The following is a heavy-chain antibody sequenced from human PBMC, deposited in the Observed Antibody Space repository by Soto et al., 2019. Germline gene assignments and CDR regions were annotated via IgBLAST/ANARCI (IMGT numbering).Heavy chain of an antibody. CDR1: GGSISSSSYY. CDR3: ARLTYYDGSGSYYSYTWFDP. D-gene: IGHD3-10*01. CDR2: IYYSGST. V-gene: IGHV4-39*01. Sequence: QLQLQESGPGLVKPSETLSLTCTVSGGSISSSSYYWGWIRQPPGQGLEWIGSIYYSGSTYYNPSHKSRVTTAEETSKTQLSLNLSSVTAADTAVYDCARLTYYDGSGSYYSYTWFDPWGQGNLVTASS. J-gene: IGHJ5*02.